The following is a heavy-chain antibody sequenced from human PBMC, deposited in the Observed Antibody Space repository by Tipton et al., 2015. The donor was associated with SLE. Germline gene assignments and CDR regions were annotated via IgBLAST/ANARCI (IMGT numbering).Heavy chain of an antibody. CDR2: IYYSGSP. Sequence: TLSLTCSVSGGSITNSNYFWGWIRQPPGKGLEWIGNIYYSGSPYYNPSLKSRVIISLDTSRNHFSLKLTSVTAADTAVYYCVRDKRYFDSPVKYWGQGILVTVSS. J-gene: IGHJ4*02. D-gene: IGHD3-9*01. V-gene: IGHV4-39*07. CDR1: GGSITNSNYF. CDR3: VRDKRYFDSPVKY.